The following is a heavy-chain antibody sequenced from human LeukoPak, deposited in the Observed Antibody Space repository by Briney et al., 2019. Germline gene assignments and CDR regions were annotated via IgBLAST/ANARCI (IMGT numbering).Heavy chain of an antibody. CDR2: IYTSGSP. V-gene: IGHV4-61*02. CDR1: GGSISSGSYY. J-gene: IGHJ4*02. CDR3: ARGNYYDSSGYYLPTPDY. D-gene: IGHD3-22*01. Sequence: PSQTLSLTCTVSGGSISSGSYYWSWIRQPAGKGLEWIGRIYTSGSPNYNPSLKSRVTISVDTSKNQFSLKLSSVTAADTAVYYCARGNYYDSSGYYLPTPDYWGQGTLVTVSS.